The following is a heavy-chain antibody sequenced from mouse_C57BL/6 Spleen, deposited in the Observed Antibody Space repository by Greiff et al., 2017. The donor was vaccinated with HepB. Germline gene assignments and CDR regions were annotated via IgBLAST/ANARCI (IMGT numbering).Heavy chain of an antibody. Sequence: EVQGVESGGDLVKPGGSLKLSCAASGFTFSSYGMSWVRQTPDKRLEWVATISSGGSYTYYPDSVKGRFTISRDNAKNTLYLQMSSLKSEDTAMYYCARQGYSNWYFDVWGTGTTVTVSS. J-gene: IGHJ1*03. CDR2: ISSGGSYT. CDR1: GFTFSSYG. D-gene: IGHD2-5*01. CDR3: ARQGYSNWYFDV. V-gene: IGHV5-6*01.